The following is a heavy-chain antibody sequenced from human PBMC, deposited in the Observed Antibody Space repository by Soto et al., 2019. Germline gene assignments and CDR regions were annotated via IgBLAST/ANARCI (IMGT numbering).Heavy chain of an antibody. V-gene: IGHV1-18*01. J-gene: IGHJ6*02. CDR1: GYTFSAYG. CDR3: ARDWSKQRWVEGLNAMGV. CDR2: ISGYNGQT. D-gene: IGHD3-3*01. Sequence: QIQLVQSGPEVTKPGAPVKVSCQGTGYTFSAYGVSWVRQAPGQGLEWMGWISGYNGQTNYAQKFRGRVTFTTDTFTSTVDMEVKRLRSDHTAVYYCARDWSKQRWVEGLNAMGVWCQGTTVTVSS.